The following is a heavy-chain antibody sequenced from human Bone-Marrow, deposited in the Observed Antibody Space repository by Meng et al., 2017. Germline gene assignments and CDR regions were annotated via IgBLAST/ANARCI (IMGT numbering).Heavy chain of an antibody. Sequence: GESLKIPCAASGFTFSRHSMNWVRQAPGRVLEWVSSISSSSYIYYADSVKGRFTISRDHDKNSLYLQMNSLRAEDTAVYYCARDFGVVVPYYYYYGMDVWGQGTTVTVSS. CDR3: ARDFGVVVPYYYYYGMDV. J-gene: IGHJ6*02. V-gene: IGHV3-21*01. CDR2: ISSSSYI. D-gene: IGHD3-22*01. CDR1: GFTFSRHS.